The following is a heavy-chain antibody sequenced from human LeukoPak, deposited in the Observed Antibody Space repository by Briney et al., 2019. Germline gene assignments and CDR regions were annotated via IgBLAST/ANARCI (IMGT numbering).Heavy chain of an antibody. V-gene: IGHV7-4-1*02. CDR2: INTNTGNP. J-gene: IGHJ4*02. Sequence: ASVKVSCKASGYTFTGYTMNWVRQAPGQGLEWMGWINTNTGNPTYAQGFTGRFVFSLDTSVSTAYLQISSLKAEDTAVYYCARVPLGELPSYWGQGTLVTVSS. CDR1: GYTFTGYT. CDR3: ARVPLGELPSY. D-gene: IGHD1-26*01.